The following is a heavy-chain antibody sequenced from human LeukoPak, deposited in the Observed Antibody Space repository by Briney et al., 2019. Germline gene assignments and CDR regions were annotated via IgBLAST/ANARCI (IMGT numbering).Heavy chain of an antibody. Sequence: PGGSLRLSCAASGFTFSSYSMNWVRQAPGKGLEWVSYISSSSSTIYYADSVKGRFTISRDNAKNSLYLQMNSLRAEDTALYYCARDGFSSGYYYYMDVWGKGTTVTVSS. CDR3: ARDGFSSGYYYYMDV. CDR1: GFTFSSYS. J-gene: IGHJ6*03. V-gene: IGHV3-48*01. D-gene: IGHD6-19*01. CDR2: ISSSSSTI.